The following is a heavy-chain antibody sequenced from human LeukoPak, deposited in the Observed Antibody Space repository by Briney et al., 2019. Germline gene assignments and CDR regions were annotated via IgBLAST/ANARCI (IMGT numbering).Heavy chain of an antibody. CDR2: ISWNSGII. Sequence: GGSLRLSCAASGCTFHDYAMHWVRQAPGKGLEWVSGISWNSGIIGYADSVKGRFTTSRDNAKNSLYLQMNSLRPEDTALYYCTKDSVAMVTTSDYWGQGTLVTVSS. J-gene: IGHJ4*02. D-gene: IGHD5-18*01. V-gene: IGHV3-9*01. CDR3: TKDSVAMVTTSDY. CDR1: GCTFHDYA.